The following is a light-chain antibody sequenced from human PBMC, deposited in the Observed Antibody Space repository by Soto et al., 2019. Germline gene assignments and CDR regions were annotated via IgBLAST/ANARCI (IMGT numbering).Light chain of an antibody. CDR1: QSVSSNY. V-gene: IGKV3-20*01. CDR3: QQYGSSPPIT. J-gene: IGKJ5*01. Sequence: EIVLTHSPGTLRLSPGQRATLSCRASQSVSSNYLAWYQQKPGQAPRLLIYGASYRATGTPDRFSGSGSGTEFTLTISGLEPEDFAVYFCQQYGSSPPITFGQGTRLEIK. CDR2: GAS.